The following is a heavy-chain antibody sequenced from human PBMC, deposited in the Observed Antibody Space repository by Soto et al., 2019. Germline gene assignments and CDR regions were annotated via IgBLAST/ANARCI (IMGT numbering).Heavy chain of an antibody. J-gene: IGHJ5*02. CDR2: VKQDGSEK. V-gene: IGHV3-7*05. CDR1: GFTFSSYW. Sequence: GGSLRLSCAASGFTFSSYWMSWVRQAPGKGLEWVANVKQDGSEKYYVDSVKGRFTISRDNAKSSLYLQMNSLRAEDTAVYYCAREEWLVLSGQFDPWGQGTPVTVSS. D-gene: IGHD6-19*01. CDR3: AREEWLVLSGQFDP.